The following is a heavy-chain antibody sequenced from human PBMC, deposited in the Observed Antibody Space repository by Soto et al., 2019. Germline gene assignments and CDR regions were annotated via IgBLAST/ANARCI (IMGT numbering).Heavy chain of an antibody. CDR3: ARGGVAGRPTSWFDP. J-gene: IGHJ5*02. Sequence: QVQLVQSGAEVKKPGASVKVSCKTSGYSFIDYYIHWVRQAPGQGLEWMGWINSNSGGTKFAQKFQGRVTMTRDKSIRTVYMELSRLTSDDTAVYFCARGGVAGRPTSWFDPWGQGPLVTVSS. CDR1: GYSFIDYY. CDR2: INSNSGGT. V-gene: IGHV1-2*02. D-gene: IGHD6-13*01.